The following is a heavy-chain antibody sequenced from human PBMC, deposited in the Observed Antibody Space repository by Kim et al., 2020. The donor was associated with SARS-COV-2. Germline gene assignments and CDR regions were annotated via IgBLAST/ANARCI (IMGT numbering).Heavy chain of an antibody. Sequence: SETLSLTCTVSGGSISSYYWSWIRQPPGKGLEWIGYIYYSGSTNYNPSLKSRVTISVDTSKNHFSLKLSPVTAADTAVYYCAKNYCSGGSCYADYWGQGT. D-gene: IGHD2-15*01. CDR2: IYYSGST. CDR3: AKNYCSGGSCYADY. J-gene: IGHJ4*02. V-gene: IGHV4-59*01. CDR1: GGSISSYY.